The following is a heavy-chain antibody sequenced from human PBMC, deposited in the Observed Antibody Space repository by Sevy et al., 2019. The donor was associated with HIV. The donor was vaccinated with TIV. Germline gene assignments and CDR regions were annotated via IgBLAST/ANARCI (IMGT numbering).Heavy chain of an antibody. Sequence: GGSLRLSCTASGFTFGDYAMSWFRQAPGKGLEWVGFIRSKAYGGTTEYAASVKGRFTISRDDSKSITYLQMNSLKTEDTAVYYCSRDNRSYYYGSGSSTYDAFDIWGQGTMVTVSS. CDR2: IRSKAYGGTT. J-gene: IGHJ3*02. D-gene: IGHD3-10*01. CDR3: SRDNRSYYYGSGSSTYDAFDI. V-gene: IGHV3-49*03. CDR1: GFTFGDYA.